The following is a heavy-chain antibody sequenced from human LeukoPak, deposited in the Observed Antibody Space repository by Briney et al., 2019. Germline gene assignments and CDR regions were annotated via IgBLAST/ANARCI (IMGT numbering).Heavy chain of an antibody. CDR3: AREGSTWVTNWFDP. J-gene: IGHJ5*02. CDR1: VYSLTFDYY. CDR2: IYHSGST. Sequence: PSETLSLTCAVSVYSLTFDYYWGWIRQPPGKGLEWIGSIYHSGSTYYNPSLKSRVTISVDTSKNQFSLKLTSVTAADTAVYYCAREGSTWVTNWFDPWGQGTLVTVSS. D-gene: IGHD6-13*01. V-gene: IGHV4-38-2*02.